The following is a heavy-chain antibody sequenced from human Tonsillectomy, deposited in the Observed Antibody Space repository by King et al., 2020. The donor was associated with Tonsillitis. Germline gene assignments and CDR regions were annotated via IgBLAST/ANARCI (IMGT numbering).Heavy chain of an antibody. J-gene: IGHJ5*02. Sequence: VQLVESGGGLVQPGGSLRLSCAASGFTFSSYWMTWVRQAPGKGLEWVANIKEDGSQKYSVDSVKGRFTISRDNAKNSLYLQMNSLRAEDTAVYFCATLGKLRTRPDVNWSDPWGQGALVIVSS. CDR2: IKEDGSQK. CDR1: GFTFSSYW. CDR3: ATLGKLRTRPDVNWSDP. V-gene: IGHV3-7*01. D-gene: IGHD1-1*01.